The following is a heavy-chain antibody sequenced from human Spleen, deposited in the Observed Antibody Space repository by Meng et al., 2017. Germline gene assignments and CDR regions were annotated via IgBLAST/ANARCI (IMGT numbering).Heavy chain of an antibody. J-gene: IGHJ4*02. CDR3: VRDEDISAAGKLFGDY. V-gene: IGHV1-2*06. D-gene: IGHD6-13*01. Sequence: VRLAQSGAEVKNPGASVKFSRKPAVYAFTAYCLHWVRQAPGQGLDWMGRIDPRSGDTQYAQKFQGRVTMTRDTSISTTYMELSRLRSDDTAVYYCVRDEDISAAGKLFGDYWGQGTLVTVSS. CDR1: VYAFTAYC. CDR2: IDPRSGDT.